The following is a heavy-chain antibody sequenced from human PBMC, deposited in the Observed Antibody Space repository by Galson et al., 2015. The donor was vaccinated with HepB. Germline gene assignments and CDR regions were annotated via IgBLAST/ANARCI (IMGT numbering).Heavy chain of an antibody. CDR1: GFAFSSYG. J-gene: IGHJ4*02. Sequence: SLRLSCAASGFAFSSYGMLWVHQAPGKGLEWVAVIWYDGSNKYYAESVKGRFTISRDNSKNTLYLQMNSLRAEDTAVYYCARADSRGYGDYVPFWGQGTLVTVSS. CDR3: ARADSRGYGDYVPF. D-gene: IGHD4-17*01. V-gene: IGHV3-33*01. CDR2: IWYDGSNK.